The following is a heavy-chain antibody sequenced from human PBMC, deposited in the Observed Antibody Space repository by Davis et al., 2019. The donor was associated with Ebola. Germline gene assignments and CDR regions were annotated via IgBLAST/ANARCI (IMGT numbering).Heavy chain of an antibody. V-gene: IGHV3-11*04. CDR2: ISSSGSTI. J-gene: IGHJ6*02. CDR3: ARDFYAPGVAATPGHYYYGMDV. Sequence: PGGSLRLSCAASGFTFSDYYMSWIRQAPGKGLEWVSYISSSGSTIYYADSVKGRFTISRDNAKNSLYLQMNSLRDEDTAVYYCARDFYAPGVAATPGHYYYGMDVWGQGTTVTVSS. CDR1: GFTFSDYY. D-gene: IGHD2-15*01.